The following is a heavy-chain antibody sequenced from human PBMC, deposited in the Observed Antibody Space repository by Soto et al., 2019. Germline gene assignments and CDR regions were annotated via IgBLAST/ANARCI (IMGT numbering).Heavy chain of an antibody. CDR1: GGTFSSDA. V-gene: IGHV1-69*06. Sequence: ASVKVSCKASGGTFSSDAIIWVRQAPGQGLEWMGGIIPIFGTANYAQKFQGRVTITADKSTSTAYMELSSLRSEDTAVYYCARSSPPLSRITMIVVVPGAFDIWGQGTMVTVSS. J-gene: IGHJ3*02. CDR2: IIPIFGTA. D-gene: IGHD3-22*01. CDR3: ARSSPPLSRITMIVVVPGAFDI.